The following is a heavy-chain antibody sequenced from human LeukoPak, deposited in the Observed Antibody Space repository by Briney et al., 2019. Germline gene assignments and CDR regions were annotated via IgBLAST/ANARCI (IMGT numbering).Heavy chain of an antibody. CDR3: AKDRYPAGDPHYFDY. CDR2: IYYSGST. J-gene: IGHJ4*02. CDR1: GGSISSGDYC. Sequence: SETLSLTCTVSGGSISSGDYCWSWIRQPPGKGLEWIGYIYYSGSTYYNPSLKSRVTISVDTSKNQFSLKLSSVTAADTAVYYCAKDRYPAGDPHYFDYWGQGTLVTVSS. V-gene: IGHV4-30-4*08. D-gene: IGHD3-16*01.